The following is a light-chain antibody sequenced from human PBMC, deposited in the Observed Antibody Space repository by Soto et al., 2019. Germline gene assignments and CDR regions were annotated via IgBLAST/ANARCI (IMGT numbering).Light chain of an antibody. CDR3: QQDSSSPS. V-gene: IGKV3-15*01. J-gene: IGKJ5*01. CDR1: QSVSTN. Sequence: EIVMTQSPTTLSVSPGERATLSCRASQSVSTNLAWYQQKPGQVPSLLIYGASTRTSGIPARFSGSGSGTEFTLTIGSLQSEDFAVYYWQQDSSSPSFGQGTRLEIK. CDR2: GAS.